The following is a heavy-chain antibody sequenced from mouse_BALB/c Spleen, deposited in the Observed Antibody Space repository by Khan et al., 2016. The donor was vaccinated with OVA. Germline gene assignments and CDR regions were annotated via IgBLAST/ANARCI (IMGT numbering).Heavy chain of an antibody. CDR2: VSTGGSYT. Sequence: EVQLVESGGDLVKPGGSLKLSCAASGFTFSTYGMSWVRQTPDKRLEWVATVSTGGSYTYYPDSVKGRFTISRDNVKNTLYLQMSSLKSEDTAMFYCARLAYYYDSEGFAYWGQETLVTVSA. V-gene: IGHV5-6*01. CDR1: GFTFSTYG. D-gene: IGHD1-1*01. J-gene: IGHJ3*01. CDR3: ARLAYYYDSEGFAY.